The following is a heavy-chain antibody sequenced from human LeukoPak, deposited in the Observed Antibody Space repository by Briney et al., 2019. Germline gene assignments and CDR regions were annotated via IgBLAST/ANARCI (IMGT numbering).Heavy chain of an antibody. CDR1: GFTFSSYA. J-gene: IGHJ3*02. Sequence: GGSLRLSCAASGFTFSSYAMSWVRQAPGKGLEWVSTISSSGGSTYYADSVKGRFTISRDNSKNTLYLQMSSLRAEDTAVYYCARGSYYDFSTGAFDIWGQGTMVTVSS. V-gene: IGHV3-23*01. D-gene: IGHD1-26*01. CDR3: ARGSYYDFSTGAFDI. CDR2: ISSSGGST.